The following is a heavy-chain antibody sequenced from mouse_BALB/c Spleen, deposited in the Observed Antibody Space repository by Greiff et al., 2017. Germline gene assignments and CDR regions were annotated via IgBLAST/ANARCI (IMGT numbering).Heavy chain of an antibody. CDR2: IYPGDGDT. D-gene: IGHD1-2*01. V-gene: IGHV1-80*01. CDR3: ARVYGRGYFDV. J-gene: IGHJ1*01. CDR1: GYAFSSYW. Sequence: VKLMESGAELVRPGSSVKISCKASGYAFSSYWMNWVKQRPGQGLEWIGQIYPGDGDTNYNGKFKGKATLTADKSSSTAYMQLSSLTSEDSAVYFCARVYGRGYFDVWGAGTTVTVSS.